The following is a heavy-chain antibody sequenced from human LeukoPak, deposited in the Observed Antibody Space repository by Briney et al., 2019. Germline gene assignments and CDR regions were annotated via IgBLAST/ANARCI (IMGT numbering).Heavy chain of an antibody. CDR1: GFTFSSYG. D-gene: IGHD3-3*01. J-gene: IGHJ6*02. V-gene: IGHV3-33*01. Sequence: PGGSLRLSCAASGFTFSSYGMHWVRQAPGKGLEWVAVMWYDGSNKYYADSVKGRFTISRDNSKNTLYLQMNSLRAEDTAVYYCARASYDFWSGYYPYYYYGMDVWGQGTTVTVSS. CDR3: ARASYDFWSGYYPYYYYGMDV. CDR2: MWYDGSNK.